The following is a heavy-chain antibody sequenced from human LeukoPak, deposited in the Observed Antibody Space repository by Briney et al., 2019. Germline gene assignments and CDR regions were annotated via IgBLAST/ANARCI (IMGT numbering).Heavy chain of an antibody. Sequence: GGSLRLSCAASGFTFSSYDMHWVRQATGKGLEWVSAIGTAGDTYYPGSVKGRFTISRENAKNSLYLQMNSLRAGDTAVYYCARVPPPEYGMDVWGQGTTATVSS. V-gene: IGHV3-13*01. CDR3: ARVPPPEYGMDV. CDR1: GFTFSSYD. J-gene: IGHJ6*02. CDR2: IGTAGDT.